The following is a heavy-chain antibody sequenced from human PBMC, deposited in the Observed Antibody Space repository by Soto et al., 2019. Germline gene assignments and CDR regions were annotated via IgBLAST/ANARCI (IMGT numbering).Heavy chain of an antibody. CDR2: INTGGATM. CDR3: TKEKSVMFSGYDAFDL. CDR1: GLSVSDNY. J-gene: IGHJ3*01. D-gene: IGHD3-22*01. V-gene: IGHV3-48*03. Sequence: EVQLVESGGALIQPGGSLRLSCGASGLSVSDNYMGWVRQAPGRGLQWVAHINTGGATMYADSVKGRFIISRDDADNSLYLQMDSLRAEDTALYYCTKEKSVMFSGYDAFDLWGRGTVVTVSS.